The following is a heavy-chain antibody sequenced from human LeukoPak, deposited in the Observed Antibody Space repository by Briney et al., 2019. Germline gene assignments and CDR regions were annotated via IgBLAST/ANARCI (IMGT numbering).Heavy chain of an antibody. CDR3: AKDSLIYYIDY. J-gene: IGHJ4*02. CDR2: INYNGRNN. CDR1: GFTFSSYG. V-gene: IGHV3-30*02. D-gene: IGHD3-10*01. Sequence: GGSLRLSCAASGFTFSSYGMHWVRQAPGKGLEWVSFINYNGRNNYYADSVRGRFAISRDSSKNTLSLQMNSLRDEDTALYYCAKDSLIYYIDYWGQGTLVTVSS.